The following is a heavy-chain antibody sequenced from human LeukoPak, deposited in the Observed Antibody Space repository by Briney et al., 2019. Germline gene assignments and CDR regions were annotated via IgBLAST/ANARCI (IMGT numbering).Heavy chain of an antibody. CDR3: ARDHTPYYYYMDV. Sequence: GGSLRLSCAASGFTFSSYSMNWVRQAPGKGLEWVSSISSSSSYLYYADSVKGRVTISRDNAKNSLYLQMNSLRAEDTAVYYCARDHTPYYYYMDVWGKGTTVTVSS. J-gene: IGHJ6*03. CDR1: GFTFSSYS. V-gene: IGHV3-21*01. CDR2: ISSSSSYL.